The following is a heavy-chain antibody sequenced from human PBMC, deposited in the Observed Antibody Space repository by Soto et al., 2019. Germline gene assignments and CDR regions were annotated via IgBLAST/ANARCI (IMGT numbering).Heavy chain of an antibody. D-gene: IGHD5-12*01. Sequence: RSLTCAVYGGSFSGYYWSWIRQPPGKGLEWIGEINHSGSTNYNPSLKSRVTISVDTSKNQFSLKLSSVTAADTAVYYCARQWLSYFDYWGQGTMVTVYS. J-gene: IGHJ4*02. CDR2: INHSGST. V-gene: IGHV4-34*01. CDR1: GGSFSGYY. CDR3: ARQWLSYFDY.